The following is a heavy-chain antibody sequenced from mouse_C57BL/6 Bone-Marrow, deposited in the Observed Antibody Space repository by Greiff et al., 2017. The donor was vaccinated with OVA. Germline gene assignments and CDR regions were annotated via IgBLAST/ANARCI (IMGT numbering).Heavy chain of an antibody. V-gene: IGHV1-55*01. J-gene: IGHJ3*01. CDR2: IYPGSGSN. Sequence: QVQLQQPGAELVKPGASVKMSCKASGYTFTSYWITWVKQRPGQGLEWIGDIYPGSGSNNYNEKFKSKATLTVDTSSSTAYMQRRSLTAEDSAVYYCARSSLTGVAWFAYWGQGTLVTVSA. CDR3: ARSSLTGVAWFAY. CDR1: GYTFTSYW.